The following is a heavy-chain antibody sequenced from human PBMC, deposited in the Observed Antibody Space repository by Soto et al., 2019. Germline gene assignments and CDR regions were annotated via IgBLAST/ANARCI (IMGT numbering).Heavy chain of an antibody. J-gene: IGHJ6*03. Sequence: QVQLVQSGAEVKKPGASVKVSCKASGYTFTSYGISWVRQAPGQGLEWMGWISAYNGNTNYSQKLQGRVTMTPDHSRGKAYMELRSLRSDDTAVYYCARVGTGDYIWGSYRHDYYYYYMDVWGKGTTVTVSS. CDR2: ISAYNGNT. CDR3: ARVGTGDYIWGSYRHDYYYYYMDV. CDR1: GYTFTSYG. V-gene: IGHV1-18*01. D-gene: IGHD3-16*02.